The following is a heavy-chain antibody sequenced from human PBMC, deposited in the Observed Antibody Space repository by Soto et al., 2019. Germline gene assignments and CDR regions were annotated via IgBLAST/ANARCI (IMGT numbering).Heavy chain of an antibody. CDR2: IKQDGSEK. Sequence: PVGSLRLSCAASGFTFSSYWMGWVRQAPGKGLEWVANIKQDGSEKYYVDSVKGRFTISRDNAKNSLYLQMDSLRAEDTAVYYCARDLHYYDSSGYFIWGQGTMVTVSS. J-gene: IGHJ3*02. V-gene: IGHV3-7*01. CDR1: GFTFSSYW. D-gene: IGHD3-22*01. CDR3: ARDLHYYDSSGYFI.